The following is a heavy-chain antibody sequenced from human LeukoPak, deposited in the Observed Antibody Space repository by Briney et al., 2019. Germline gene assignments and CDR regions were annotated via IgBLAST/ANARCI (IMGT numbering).Heavy chain of an antibody. CDR3: AKHLAPSSGYLTLDY. V-gene: IGHV4-59*08. CDR1: GGSISSYY. CDR2: IYYSGST. D-gene: IGHD3-22*01. J-gene: IGHJ4*02. Sequence: SETLSLTCTVSGGSISSYYWSWIRQPPGKGLEWIGYIYYSGSTNYNPSLKSRVTISVDTSKNQFSLKLSSVTAADTAVYYCAKHLAPSSGYLTLDYWGQGTLVTVSS.